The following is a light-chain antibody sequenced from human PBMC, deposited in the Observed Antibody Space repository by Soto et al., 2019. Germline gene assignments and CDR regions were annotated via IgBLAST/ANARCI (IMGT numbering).Light chain of an antibody. V-gene: IGLV2-14*03. Sequence: QSALTQPASVSGSPGQSITISCTGTSSDIGGYEYVSWYQQQPGKAPKRIIYDVSDRASGVSNRFSGSKSGNTASLAISGLQAEDEADYYCNSYTSSNPLGVFGTGTKLTVL. CDR1: SSDIGGYEY. J-gene: IGLJ1*01. CDR2: DVS. CDR3: NSYTSSNPLGV.